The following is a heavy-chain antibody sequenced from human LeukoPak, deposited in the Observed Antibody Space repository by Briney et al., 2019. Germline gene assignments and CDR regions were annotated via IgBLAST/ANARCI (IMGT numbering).Heavy chain of an antibody. CDR3: TTEFPPLSDSNSYDAFGI. D-gene: IGHD4-11*01. V-gene: IGHV3-15*01. CDR2: IKGKTDGGTT. J-gene: IGHJ3*02. Sequence: PGGSLRLSCAASGFTFTNAWMNWVRRAPGKGLEWVGRIKGKTDGGTTDYAAPVKGRFIISRDDSKNTLSLQMNSLKTEDTAVYYCTTEFPPLSDSNSYDAFGIWGQGTMVTVSS. CDR1: GFTFTNAW.